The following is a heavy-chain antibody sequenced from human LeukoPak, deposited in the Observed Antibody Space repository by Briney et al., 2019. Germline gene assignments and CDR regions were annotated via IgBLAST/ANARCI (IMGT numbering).Heavy chain of an antibody. CDR3: VYGGSYYVA. CDR1: GFTFSRYW. D-gene: IGHD1-26*01. Sequence: GSLRLSCVASGFTFSRYWMTWVRQAPGTGLELVANIKEDGSEKYYVDSVKGRFTISRDNAKNSLYLQMNSLRAEDTALYYCVYGGSYYVAWGQGTLVIVSS. CDR2: IKEDGSEK. V-gene: IGHV3-7*01. J-gene: IGHJ5*02.